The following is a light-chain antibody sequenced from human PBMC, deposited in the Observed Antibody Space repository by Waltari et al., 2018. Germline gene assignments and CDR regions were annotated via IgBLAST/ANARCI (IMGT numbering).Light chain of an antibody. V-gene: IGLV2-23*02. J-gene: IGLJ1*01. CDR2: EVP. CDR1: SSDVGSYNL. CDR3: CSYATSNTYV. Sequence: QSALTQPASVSGSPGQSITISCTGTSSDVGSYNLVSWYQQHPGKAPKLMIHEVPERPSGVSNRVSGSKAGNTASLTISGLQAEDEADYYCCSYATSNTYVFGGGTNVTVL.